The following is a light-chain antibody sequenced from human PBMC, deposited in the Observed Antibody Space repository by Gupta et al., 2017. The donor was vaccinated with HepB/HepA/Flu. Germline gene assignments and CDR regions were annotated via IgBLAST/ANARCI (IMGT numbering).Light chain of an antibody. CDR3: QQCGTSPWT. V-gene: IGKV3-20*01. CDR1: QSVGSYY. CDR2: GAS. J-gene: IGKJ1*01. Sequence: ELVLTQSPDTLSLSPGERATLSCRASQSVGSYYLAWYQQKPGQAPRLLIYGASSRATGIPDRFSGRGSGTDFTLTISKLEPDDFAVYYCQQCGTSPWTFGQGTKVEIK.